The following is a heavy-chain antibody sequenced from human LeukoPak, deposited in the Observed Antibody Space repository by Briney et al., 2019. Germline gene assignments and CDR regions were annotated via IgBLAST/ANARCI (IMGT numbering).Heavy chain of an antibody. CDR2: IYYSGIT. CDR3: ASGGYSGYAFDY. CDR1: GGSISSFY. Sequence: SETLSLTCTVSGGSISSFYWSWIRQPPGKGLQWIGYIYYSGITRYNPSLKSRVTISVDTSKNQFSLKLSTVTAADTAVYYCASGGYSGYAFDYWGQGILVTVSS. J-gene: IGHJ4*02. D-gene: IGHD5-12*01. V-gene: IGHV4-59*01.